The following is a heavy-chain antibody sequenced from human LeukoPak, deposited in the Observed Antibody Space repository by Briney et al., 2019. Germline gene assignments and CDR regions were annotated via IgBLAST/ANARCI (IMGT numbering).Heavy chain of an antibody. Sequence: GASVKLSCRASGYTFTSYGISWVRQAPGQGLEWMGWISAYNGNTNYAQKLQGRVTMTTDTSTSTAYLELRSLRSDDTAVYYWARDTAMASFDYWGQGTLVTVSS. CDR1: GYTFTSYG. J-gene: IGHJ4*02. CDR2: ISAYNGNT. CDR3: ARDTAMASFDY. V-gene: IGHV1-18*01. D-gene: IGHD5-18*01.